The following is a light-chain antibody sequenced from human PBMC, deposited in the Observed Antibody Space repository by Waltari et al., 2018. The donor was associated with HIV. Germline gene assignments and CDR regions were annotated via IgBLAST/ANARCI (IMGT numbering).Light chain of an antibody. CDR3: QSFDSSLSAVI. CDR2: DTK. V-gene: IGLV1-40*01. Sequence: QSVLTQPHSVSGAPGQRVTIACTGGSSNIGAGYDVHWYRKFPGTAPKLLIYDTKKRPSGVPDRFSGSKSGTSASLAITGLQAEDEADYYCQSFDSSLSAVIFGGGTKLTVL. J-gene: IGLJ2*01. CDR1: SSNIGAGYD.